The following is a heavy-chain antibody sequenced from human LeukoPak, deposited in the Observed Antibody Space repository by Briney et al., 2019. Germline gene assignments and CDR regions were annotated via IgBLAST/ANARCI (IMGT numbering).Heavy chain of an antibody. CDR3: ARLNGDGFDI. J-gene: IGHJ3*02. CDR1: GDSLDGHY. D-gene: IGHD2-8*01. Sequence: SETLSLTCTVSGDSLDGHYWYWIRQPAGKGLEWIGRIYSSGSRNYAPSLKSRVTTSIDTSKKSLSLKLNTVTAADTAVYYCARLNGDGFDIWGQGAKVTVSS. V-gene: IGHV4-4*07. CDR2: IYSSGSR.